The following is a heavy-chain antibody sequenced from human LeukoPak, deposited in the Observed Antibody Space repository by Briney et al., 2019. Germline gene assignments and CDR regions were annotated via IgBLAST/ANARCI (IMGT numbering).Heavy chain of an antibody. J-gene: IGHJ4*02. D-gene: IGHD4-11*01. CDR3: AMATVTTREGYFDY. CDR2: ISSSSSYI. V-gene: IGHV3-21*01. Sequence: NPGGSLRLSCAASGFTFSSNSMNWVRQAPGKGLEWVSSISSSSSYIYYADSVKGRFTISRDNAKNSLYLQMNSLRAEDTAVYYCAMATVTTREGYFDYWGQGTLVTVSS. CDR1: GFTFSSNS.